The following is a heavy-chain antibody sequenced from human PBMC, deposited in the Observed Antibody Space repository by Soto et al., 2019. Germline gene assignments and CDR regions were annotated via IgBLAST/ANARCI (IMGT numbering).Heavy chain of an antibody. CDR1: GGSISSYY. CDR3: ARVEYSGYASTVFDY. D-gene: IGHD5-12*01. J-gene: IGHJ4*02. CDR2: IYYSGST. Sequence: TSETLSLTCTVSGGSISSYYWSWTRQPPGKGLEWIGYIYYSGSTNYNPSLKSRVTISVDTSKNQFSLKLSSVTAADTAVYYCARVEYSGYASTVFDYWGQGTLVTVSS. V-gene: IGHV4-59*01.